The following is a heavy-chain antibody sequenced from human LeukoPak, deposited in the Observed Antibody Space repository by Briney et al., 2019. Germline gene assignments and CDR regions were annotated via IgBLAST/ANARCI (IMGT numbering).Heavy chain of an antibody. J-gene: IGHJ5*02. CDR1: GFTFSRFD. CDR3: ARADCSGSTCYLRRSWFDP. V-gene: IGHV3-21*01. Sequence: SGRSLRLSCAADGFTFSRFDMNWVRQAPGEGMGWVSSISTSSRYIYYRDSVKGHFTNSRDDAKNSLYLQMNSLRVEDTAVYYCARADCSGSTCYLRRSWFDPWGQGTLVTISS. CDR2: ISTSSRYI. D-gene: IGHD2-2*01.